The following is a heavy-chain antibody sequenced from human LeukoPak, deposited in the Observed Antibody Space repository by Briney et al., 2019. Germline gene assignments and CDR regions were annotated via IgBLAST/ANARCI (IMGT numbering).Heavy chain of an antibody. J-gene: IGHJ4*02. V-gene: IGHV4-38-2*02. Sequence: SETLSLTCTVSGYSISSGYYWGGIRQPPGKGLEWIGSIYHSGSTYYNPSLKSRVTISVDTSKNQFSLKLSSVTAADTAVYYCARGRRNWGLFDYWGQGTLVTVSS. D-gene: IGHD7-27*01. CDR3: ARGRRNWGLFDY. CDR2: IYHSGST. CDR1: GYSISSGYY.